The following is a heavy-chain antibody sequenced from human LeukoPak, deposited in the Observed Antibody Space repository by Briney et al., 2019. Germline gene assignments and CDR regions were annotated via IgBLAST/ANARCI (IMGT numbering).Heavy chain of an antibody. CDR2: IKSKTDGGTT. J-gene: IGHJ5*02. V-gene: IGHV3-15*01. D-gene: IGHD1-26*01. Sequence: GGSLRLSCAASGFTFSNAWMSWVRQAPGKGLEWVGRIKSKTDGGTTDYAAPVKGRFTISRDDSKNTLYLQMNSLKTEDTAVYYCTTDQSVVVGAKYPSPYDFGFDPWGQGTLVTVSS. CDR3: TTDQSVVVGAKYPSPYDFGFDP. CDR1: GFTFSNAW.